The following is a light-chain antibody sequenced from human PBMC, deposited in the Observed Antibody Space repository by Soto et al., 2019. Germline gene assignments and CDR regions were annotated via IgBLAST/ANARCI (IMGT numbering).Light chain of an antibody. V-gene: IGKV3-15*01. J-gene: IGKJ4*01. Sequence: EVVMTQSPATLSVSPGERATLSCRASRGIGSTLVWYQQKPGQTPRLLIYDTSTRATGVPARFIGSASGTEFTLTITSLQSEDFAVYYCQHYVNWPLTFGGGTRVENK. CDR3: QHYVNWPLT. CDR1: RGIGST. CDR2: DTS.